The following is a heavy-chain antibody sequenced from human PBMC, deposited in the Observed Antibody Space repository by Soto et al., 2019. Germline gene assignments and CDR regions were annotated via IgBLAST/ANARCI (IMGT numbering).Heavy chain of an antibody. Sequence: PSETLSLTCTVSGGSINNNNYYWGWVRQPPGKGLEWIGSVSYTGTTYYSPSLKSRVITSIDTSRNQFSLKLASVTAADTAVYYCMRNAEWGFFFDNWGQGIPVTVSS. CDR2: VSYTGTT. CDR3: MRNAEWGFFFDN. J-gene: IGHJ4*02. V-gene: IGHV4-39*01. CDR1: GGSINNNNYY. D-gene: IGHD3-3*01.